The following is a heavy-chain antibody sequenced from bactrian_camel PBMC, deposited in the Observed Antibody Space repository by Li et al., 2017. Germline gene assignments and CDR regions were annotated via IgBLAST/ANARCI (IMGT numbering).Heavy chain of an antibody. Sequence: HVQLVESGGGAVQAGGTLELSCTASGYNFKTNSVGWFRQVPGKEREGVAYIAARFTTSYADSVKGRFTIARDNAKNTVSLQMNTLKPEDTGMYYCAARNYPSGSAWTREAAYDYWGQGTQVTVS. CDR3: AARNYPSGSAWTREAAYDY. J-gene: IGHJ4*01. CDR2: IAARFTT. D-gene: IGHD2*01. V-gene: IGHV3S53*01. CDR1: GYNFKTNS.